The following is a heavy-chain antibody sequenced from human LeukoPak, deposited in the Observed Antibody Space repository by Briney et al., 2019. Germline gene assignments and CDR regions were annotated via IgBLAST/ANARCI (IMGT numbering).Heavy chain of an antibody. Sequence: GESLKISCKGSGYSFTSYWIGWVRQMPGKGLEWMGIDTRYSPSFQGQVTISADKSISTAYLQWSSLKASDTAMYYCARHNYDILTGYYNGFDYWGQGTLVTVSS. CDR1: GYSFTSYW. J-gene: IGHJ4*02. V-gene: IGHV5-51*01. CDR3: ARHNYDILTGYYNGFDY. CDR2: DT. D-gene: IGHD3-9*01.